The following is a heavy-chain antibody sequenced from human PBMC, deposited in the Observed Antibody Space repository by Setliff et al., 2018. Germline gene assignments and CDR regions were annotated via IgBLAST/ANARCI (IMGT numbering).Heavy chain of an antibody. CDR2: IKSKPDGGTT. V-gene: IGHV3-15*01. J-gene: IGHJ4*02. CDR3: TTDPYWSDY. Sequence: SCAASGFTFTNSWMNWVRQAPGKGLEWVGRIKSKPDGGTTDYAAPVKGRFTISRDDSESTLYLQMNSLKTEDTAVYYCTTDPYWSDYWGQGTLVTVSS. D-gene: IGHD2-8*02. CDR1: GFTFTNSW.